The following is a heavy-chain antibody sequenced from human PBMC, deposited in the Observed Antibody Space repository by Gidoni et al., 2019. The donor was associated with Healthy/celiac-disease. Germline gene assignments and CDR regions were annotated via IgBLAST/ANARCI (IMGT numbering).Heavy chain of an antibody. D-gene: IGHD5-18*01. J-gene: IGHJ2*01. Sequence: EVQLVESGGGLVKPGGSLSLSCAASGFTFSSYSMNWVRQAPGKGLEWVSSISSSSSYIYYADSVKGRFTISRDNAKNSLYLQMNSLRAEDTAVYYCARESGYSDWYFDLWGRGTLVTVSS. CDR2: ISSSSSYI. CDR1: GFTFSSYS. CDR3: ARESGYSDWYFDL. V-gene: IGHV3-21*01.